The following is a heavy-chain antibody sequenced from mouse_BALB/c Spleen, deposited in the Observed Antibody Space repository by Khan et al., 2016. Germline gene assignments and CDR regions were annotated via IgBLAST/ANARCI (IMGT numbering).Heavy chain of an antibody. D-gene: IGHD2-12*01. V-gene: IGHV9-1*02. Sequence: QIQLVQSGPELKKPGETVKISCKASGYSFTNYGMNWVKQAPGKGLKWMGWINTYNGEPTYADDFKGRFALSLETSGSTAFLQINNLKNEDMATYFCARGRRPCWYFDVWGAGTTVTVSS. J-gene: IGHJ1*01. CDR3: ARGRRPCWYFDV. CDR1: GYSFTNYG. CDR2: INTYNGEP.